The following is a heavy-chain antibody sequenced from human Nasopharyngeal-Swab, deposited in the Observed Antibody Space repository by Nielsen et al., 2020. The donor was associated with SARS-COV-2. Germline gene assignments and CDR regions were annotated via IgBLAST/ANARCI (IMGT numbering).Heavy chain of an antibody. CDR2: INAGNGNT. D-gene: IGHD2-2*01. CDR1: GYTFTTYA. V-gene: IGHV1-3*01. J-gene: IGHJ3*02. CDR3: ARDRGYCSSTSCQNAFDI. Sequence: ASVKVSCKASGYTFTTYAMHWVRQAPGQRLEWMGWINAGNGNTKYSQKFQGRVTITRDTSASTAYMELSSLRSEDTAVYYCARDRGYCSSTSCQNAFDIWGQGTMVTVSS.